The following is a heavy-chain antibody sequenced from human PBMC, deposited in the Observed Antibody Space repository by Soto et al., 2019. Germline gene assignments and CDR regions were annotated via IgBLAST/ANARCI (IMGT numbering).Heavy chain of an antibody. V-gene: IGHV3-48*02. J-gene: IGHJ2*01. CDR1: GFTFSSYS. Sequence: GGSLRLSCAASGFTFSSYSMNWVRQAPGKGLEWVSYISSSSSTIYYADSVKGRFTISRDNAKNSLYLQMNSLRDEDTAVYYCARVSLPDYGDYPDLYWYFDLWGRGTLVTVSS. CDR3: ARVSLPDYGDYPDLYWYFDL. CDR2: ISSSSSTI. D-gene: IGHD4-17*01.